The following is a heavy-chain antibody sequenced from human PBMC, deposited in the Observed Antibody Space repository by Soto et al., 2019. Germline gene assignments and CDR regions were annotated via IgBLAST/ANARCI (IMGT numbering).Heavy chain of an antibody. V-gene: IGHV3-9*01. J-gene: IGHJ4*02. CDR1: GFSFDDYA. D-gene: IGHD4-17*01. CDR3: AKGIDYGDYVDYFDY. CDR2: ISWNSGSI. Sequence: DVQLVESGGGLVQPGRSLRLSCAASGFSFDDYAMHWVRQAPGKGLEWVSGISWNSGSIGYEDSVKSRFTISRDNAKNALYLQMNSLRAEDTALYYCAKGIDYGDYVDYFDYWGQGTLVTVSS.